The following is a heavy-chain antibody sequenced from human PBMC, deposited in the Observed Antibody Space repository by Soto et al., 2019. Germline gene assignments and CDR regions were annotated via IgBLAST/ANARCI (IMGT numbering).Heavy chain of an antibody. J-gene: IGHJ4*02. Sequence: QVQLQESGPGLVKPSQTLSLTCTVSGGSISSGGYYWSWIRQHPGKGLEWIGYIYYGGSTSSNPSLRSRVTISVDSSKNQFSPKLSSVSAADTAVYYCVTGVAHWGQGTLVTVSS. CDR3: VTGVAH. CDR2: IYYGGST. CDR1: GGSISSGGYY. D-gene: IGHD2-15*01. V-gene: IGHV4-31*03.